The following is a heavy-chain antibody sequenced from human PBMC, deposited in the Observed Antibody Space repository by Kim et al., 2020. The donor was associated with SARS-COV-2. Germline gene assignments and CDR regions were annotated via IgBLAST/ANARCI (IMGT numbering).Heavy chain of an antibody. CDR2: ISGSGGST. CDR1: GFTFSSYA. Sequence: GGSLRLSCAASGFTFSSYAMSWVRQAPGKGLEWVSAISGSGGSTYYADSVKGRFTISRDNSKNTLYLQMNSLRAEDTAVYYCASCPSAKQQLAPYYYDSSGFSDPHKVYWGQGTLVTVSS. CDR3: ASCPSAKQQLAPYYYDSSGFSDPHKVY. J-gene: IGHJ4*02. D-gene: IGHD3-22*01. V-gene: IGHV3-23*01.